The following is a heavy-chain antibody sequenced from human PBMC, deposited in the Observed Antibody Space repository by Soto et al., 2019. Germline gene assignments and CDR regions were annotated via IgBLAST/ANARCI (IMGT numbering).Heavy chain of an antibody. CDR1: GYPVTAYY. D-gene: IGHD3-3*01. V-gene: IGHV1-2*02. Sequence: QLHLVQSGAVVKKPGASVTVSCSASGYPVTAYYMHWVRQAPGRGLEWMGGINPATGAAKYTQTFHGRVTMTRDTSTSTVFMELSGLTSEDPAVFYCARGGGVGVAGSAAFDMWGQGTVVTVSS. CDR3: ARGGGVGVAGSAAFDM. CDR2: INPATGAA. J-gene: IGHJ3*02.